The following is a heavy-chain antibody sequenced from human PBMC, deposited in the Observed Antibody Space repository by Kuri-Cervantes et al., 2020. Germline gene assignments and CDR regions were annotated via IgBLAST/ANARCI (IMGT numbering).Heavy chain of an antibody. D-gene: IGHD3/OR15-3a*01. CDR2: ISSSSSYM. J-gene: IGHJ6*03. Sequence: GGSLRLSCAASGFTFSSYSMNWVRQAPGKGLEWVSSISSSSSYMYYADSVKGRFTISRDNAKNSLYLQMNSLRAEDTAVYYCARDGLPYYYYYYMDVWGKGTTVTVSS. CDR1: GFTFSSYS. V-gene: IGHV3-21*01. CDR3: ARDGLPYYYYYYMDV.